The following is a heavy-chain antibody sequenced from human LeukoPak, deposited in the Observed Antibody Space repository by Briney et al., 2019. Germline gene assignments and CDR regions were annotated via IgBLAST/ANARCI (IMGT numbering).Heavy chain of an antibody. CDR2: IYYSGST. CDR3: ARGLKEGYYDSSGYYLYFDY. J-gene: IGHJ4*02. Sequence: SETLSLTCTVSGGSISSDYWSWIRQPPGKGLEWIGYIYYSGSTNYNPSLKSRVTISLDTSKNQFSLKLNSVTAADTAVYYCARGLKEGYYDSSGYYLYFDYWGQGTLVTVSS. V-gene: IGHV4-59*01. D-gene: IGHD3-22*01. CDR1: GGSISSDY.